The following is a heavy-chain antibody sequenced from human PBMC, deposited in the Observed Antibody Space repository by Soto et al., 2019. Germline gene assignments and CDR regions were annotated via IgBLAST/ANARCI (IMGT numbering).Heavy chain of an antibody. CDR1: GYTFTSYG. J-gene: IGHJ6*02. V-gene: IGHV1-58*02. CDR3: AAVHAAGVYYYGMDV. D-gene: IGHD6-25*01. Sequence: GASVQVSCKASGYTFTSYGISWVRQAPGQGLEWIGWIIVGNGNTNYAQKFQERVTITRDMSTSTAYMELSSLRSEDTAVYYCAAVHAAGVYYYGMDVWGQGTTVTVSS. CDR2: IIVGNGNT.